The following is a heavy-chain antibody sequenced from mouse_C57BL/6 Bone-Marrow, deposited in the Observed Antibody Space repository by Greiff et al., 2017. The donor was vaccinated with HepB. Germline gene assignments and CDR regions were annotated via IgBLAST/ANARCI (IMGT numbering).Heavy chain of an antibody. CDR2: IHPNSGST. D-gene: IGHD1-1*01. V-gene: IGHV1-64*01. CDR1: GYTFTSYW. J-gene: IGHJ2*01. CDR3: ARSRFITTVVANFDY. Sequence: QVQLQQPGAELVKPGASVKLSCKASGYTFTSYWMHWVKQRPGQGLEWIGMIHPNSGSTNYNEKFKSKATLTVDKSSSTAYMQLSSLTSEDSAVYYCARSRFITTVVANFDYWGQGTTLTVSS.